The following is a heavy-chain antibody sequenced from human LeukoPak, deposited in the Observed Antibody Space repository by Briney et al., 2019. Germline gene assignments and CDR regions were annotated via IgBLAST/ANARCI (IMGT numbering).Heavy chain of an antibody. Sequence: PSETLSLTCTVSGGSISSYYWSWIRQPPGKGLEWIGYIYYSGSTNYNPSLKSRVTISVDTSKNQFSLKLSSVTAADTAVYYCAREYCGDYGAFDIWGQGTMVTVSS. D-gene: IGHD4-17*01. CDR2: IYYSGST. J-gene: IGHJ3*02. CDR3: AREYCGDYGAFDI. V-gene: IGHV4-59*01. CDR1: GGSISSYY.